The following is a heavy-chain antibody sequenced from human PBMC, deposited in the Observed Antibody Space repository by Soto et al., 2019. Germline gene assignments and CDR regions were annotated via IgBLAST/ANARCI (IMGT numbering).Heavy chain of an antibody. V-gene: IGHV3-7*01. CDR1: GFTFSSYW. D-gene: IGHD6-19*01. Sequence: LRLSCAASGFTFSSYWMSWVRQAPGKGLEWVANIKQDGSEKYYVDSVKGRFTISRDNAKNSLYLQMNSLRAEDTAVYYCARQWRTPHNAFDIWGQGTMVTVSS. CDR3: ARQWRTPHNAFDI. CDR2: IKQDGSEK. J-gene: IGHJ3*02.